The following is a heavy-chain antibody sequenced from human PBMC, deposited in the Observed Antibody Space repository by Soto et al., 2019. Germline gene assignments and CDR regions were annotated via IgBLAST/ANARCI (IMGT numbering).Heavy chain of an antibody. Sequence: SETLSLTCTVSGGSISGSSYYWGWNRQPQGKGLEGIGSNYDSGNNNYNPSIKRRITISVDKSKTQFSLKLSSVTAADTAVYYCARRRITMIVVVFDAFDIWGQGTMVTVSS. CDR3: ARRRITMIVVVFDAFDI. J-gene: IGHJ3*02. V-gene: IGHV4-39*07. CDR1: GGSISGSSYY. D-gene: IGHD3-22*01. CDR2: NYDSGNN.